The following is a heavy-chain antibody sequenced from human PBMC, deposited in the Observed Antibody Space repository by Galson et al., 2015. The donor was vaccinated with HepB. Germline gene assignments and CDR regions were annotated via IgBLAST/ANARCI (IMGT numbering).Heavy chain of an antibody. D-gene: IGHD2-15*01. Sequence: SLRLSCAASGFTFNNFAMGWVRQAPGKGLEWVSGIYPDGHITYYADSVKGRFTISRDDSKNTVYLQMNSVRVEDTAVYFCAKDFCRADNCDPFDYWGQGTPVTVSS. CDR2: IYPDGHIT. V-gene: IGHV3-23*01. CDR3: AKDFCRADNCDPFDY. CDR1: GFTFNNFA. J-gene: IGHJ4*02.